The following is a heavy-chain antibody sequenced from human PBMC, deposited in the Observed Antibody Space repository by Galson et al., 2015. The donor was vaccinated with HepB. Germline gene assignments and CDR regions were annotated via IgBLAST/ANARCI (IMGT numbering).Heavy chain of an antibody. D-gene: IGHD6-13*01. Sequence: SLRLSCAASGFTLSSYAMSWVRQAPGKGLEWVSAISGSGGSTYYADSVKGRFTISRDNSKNTLYLQMNSLRAKDTAVYYCAKEFAGLGLDSSSWYPFDYWGQGTLVTVSS. V-gene: IGHV3-23*01. CDR1: GFTLSSYA. CDR2: ISGSGGST. CDR3: AKEFAGLGLDSSSWYPFDY. J-gene: IGHJ4*02.